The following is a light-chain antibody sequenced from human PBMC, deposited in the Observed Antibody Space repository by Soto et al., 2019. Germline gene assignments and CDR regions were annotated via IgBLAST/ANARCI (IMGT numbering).Light chain of an antibody. Sequence: EILLTQSPGSLSLSPGDRATLSCRASQRVSARYLAWYQQKPGHPPRLLIYAASSRVSVIPDRISGSGSGTEFTLTICILEPEDFAVYYCQQYGSSPKPFGQGTKVDI. CDR3: QQYGSSPKP. CDR2: AAS. J-gene: IGKJ1*01. V-gene: IGKV3-20*01. CDR1: QRVSARY.